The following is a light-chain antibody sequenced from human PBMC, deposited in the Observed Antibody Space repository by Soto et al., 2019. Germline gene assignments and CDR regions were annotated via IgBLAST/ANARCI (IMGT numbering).Light chain of an antibody. CDR2: KAS. J-gene: IGKJ1*01. CDR1: QSIGPW. Sequence: DIQMTQSPSSLSASVGDRVSITCRASQSIGPWLAWYQQKPGGAPKVIIYKASNLENGVPSRFSGSGSGTEITLTTSNLQPDYFGIDYCQMYNSYSWTFGQGTKVYSK. V-gene: IGKV1-5*03. CDR3: QMYNSYSWT.